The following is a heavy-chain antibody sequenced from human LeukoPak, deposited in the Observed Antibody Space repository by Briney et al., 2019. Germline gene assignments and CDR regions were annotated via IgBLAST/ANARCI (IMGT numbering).Heavy chain of an antibody. CDR2: ISSSTSYI. J-gene: IGHJ4*02. D-gene: IGHD4-17*01. CDR3: ARAGGSTVSHSDY. Sequence: GGSLRLSCAASGFTFSSYSMNWIRQAPGKGLEWVSSISSSTSYIYYADSVKGRFTISKDNAKNPLYLQMNSLRAEDTAVYYCARAGGSTVSHSDYWGQGTLVTVSS. CDR1: GFTFSSYS. V-gene: IGHV3-21*01.